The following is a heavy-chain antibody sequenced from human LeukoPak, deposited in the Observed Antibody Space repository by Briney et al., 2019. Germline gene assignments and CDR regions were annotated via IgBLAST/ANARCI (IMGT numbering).Heavy chain of an antibody. CDR2: ISYDGSNK. Sequence: PGRSLRLSCAASGFTFSSYGMHWVRQAPGKGLEWVAVISYDGSNKYYADSVKGRFTISRDNSKNTLYLQMNSLRAEDTAVYYCARDFLRLSTSGSYPDYWGQGTLVTVSS. J-gene: IGHJ4*02. CDR3: ARDFLRLSTSGSYPDY. D-gene: IGHD1-26*01. CDR1: GFTFSSYG. V-gene: IGHV3-30*03.